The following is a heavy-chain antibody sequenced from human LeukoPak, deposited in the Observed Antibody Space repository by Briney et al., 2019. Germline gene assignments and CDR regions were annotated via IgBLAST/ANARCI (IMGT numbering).Heavy chain of an antibody. Sequence: SGTLSLTCAVSGGSISSSNWWSWVRQPPGKGLEWIGEIYHSGSTNYNPSLKSRVTISVDKSKNQFSLKLSSVTAADTAVYYCASRPDYDSSGYYYEDYWGQGTLVTVSS. V-gene: IGHV4-4*02. CDR1: GGSISSSNW. CDR2: IYHSGST. CDR3: ASRPDYDSSGYYYEDY. D-gene: IGHD3-22*01. J-gene: IGHJ4*02.